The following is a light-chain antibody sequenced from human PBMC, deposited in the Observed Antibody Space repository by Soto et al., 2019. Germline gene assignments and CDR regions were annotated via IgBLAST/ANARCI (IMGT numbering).Light chain of an antibody. J-gene: IGKJ5*01. CDR2: DAS. Sequence: EIVLTQSPATLSLSPGDTATLSCRASQSVDTWLTWYQQKPGQAPRLLIYDASNRATGIPARFSGSGSGTDFTLTISSLEPEDFAVYYCQQRSNWITFGQGTRLEIE. CDR1: QSVDTW. V-gene: IGKV3-11*01. CDR3: QQRSNWIT.